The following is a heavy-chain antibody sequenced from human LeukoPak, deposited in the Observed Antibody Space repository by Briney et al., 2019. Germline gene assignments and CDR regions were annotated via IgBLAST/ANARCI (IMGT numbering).Heavy chain of an antibody. CDR2: IYPGDSDT. CDR1: GYSFTSYW. V-gene: IGHV5-51*01. Sequence: GESLKISCKGSGYSFTSYWIGWVRQMPGKGLERMGIIYPGDSDTRYSPSFQGQVTISADKSISTAYLQWSSLKASATAMYYCARLSNNYYDSSGYQDWGQGTLVTVSS. D-gene: IGHD3-22*01. CDR3: ARLSNNYYDSSGYQD. J-gene: IGHJ4*02.